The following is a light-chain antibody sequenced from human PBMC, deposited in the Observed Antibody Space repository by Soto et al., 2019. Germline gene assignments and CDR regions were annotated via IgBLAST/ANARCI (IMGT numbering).Light chain of an antibody. CDR1: KLGEKY. Sequence: SYELTQAPSVSVSPGQTASISCSGHKLGEKYACWYQQKPGQSPLLVIYQDNKRPSGIPERFSGSNSGNTATLTISGTQAMDEADYYCQAWDTSTLVIFGGGTKVTVL. CDR2: QDN. CDR3: QAWDTSTLVI. V-gene: IGLV3-1*01. J-gene: IGLJ2*01.